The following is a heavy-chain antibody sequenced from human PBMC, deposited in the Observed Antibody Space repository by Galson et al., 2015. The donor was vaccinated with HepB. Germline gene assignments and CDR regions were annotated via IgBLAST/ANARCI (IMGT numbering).Heavy chain of an antibody. CDR1: GFTFSSYA. CDR3: AKDGRQLVPRNLDWFDP. V-gene: IGHV3-23*01. D-gene: IGHD6-13*01. CDR2: ISGSGGST. Sequence: SLRLSCAASGFTFSSYAMSWVRQAPGKGLEWVSAISGSGGSTYYADSVKGRFTISRDNSKNTLYLQMNSLRAEDTAVYYCAKDGRQLVPRNLDWFDPWGQGTLVTVSS. J-gene: IGHJ5*02.